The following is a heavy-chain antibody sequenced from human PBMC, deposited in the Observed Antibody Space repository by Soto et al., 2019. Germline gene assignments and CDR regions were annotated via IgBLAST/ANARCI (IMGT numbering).Heavy chain of an antibody. D-gene: IGHD6-19*01. V-gene: IGHV3-74*01. CDR3: AREPVAGDYYFDY. Sequence: GGSLRLSCAASGFTFSSYWMHWVRQAPGKGLVWVSRINSDGSSTSYADSVKGRFTISRDNAKNTLYLQMNSLRAEDTAVYYCAREPVAGDYYFDYWGQGTLVTVSS. CDR2: INSDGSST. J-gene: IGHJ4*02. CDR1: GFTFSSYW.